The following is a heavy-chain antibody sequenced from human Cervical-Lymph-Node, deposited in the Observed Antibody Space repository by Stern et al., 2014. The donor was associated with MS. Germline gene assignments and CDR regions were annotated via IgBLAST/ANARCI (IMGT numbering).Heavy chain of an antibody. CDR2: IYYSGSN. D-gene: IGHD6-19*01. Sequence: QVQLVESGPGLVKPSETLSLTCTVSGGSISSSNYYWGWIRQPPGKGLEWIGNIYYSGSNYCNPSLKSRLTISVDTSKNRFPLKLSSVTAADTAVYFCARAVAGSTEFDYWGQGTLVTVSS. CDR1: GGSISSSNYY. CDR3: ARAVAGSTEFDY. J-gene: IGHJ4*02. V-gene: IGHV4-39*01.